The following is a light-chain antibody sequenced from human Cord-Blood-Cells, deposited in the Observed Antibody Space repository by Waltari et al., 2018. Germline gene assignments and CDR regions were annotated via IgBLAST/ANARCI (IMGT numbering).Light chain of an antibody. CDR3: QQYYRYPLT. CDR2: AAS. J-gene: IGKJ3*01. CDR1: QGISSY. Sequence: AIRLTQSPSSFSASTGDSVTITCRASQGISSYLACYQQKPGKAPKLLIYAASTLQSGVPSRFSGSGSGTDCTLTISCLQSEDFATYFCQQYYRYPLTGGPGTKVDI. V-gene: IGKV1-8*01.